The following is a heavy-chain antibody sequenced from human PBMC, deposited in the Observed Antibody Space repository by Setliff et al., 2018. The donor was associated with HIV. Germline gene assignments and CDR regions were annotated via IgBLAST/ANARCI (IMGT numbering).Heavy chain of an antibody. CDR2: ISPYNGDA. D-gene: IGHD3-10*01. CDR3: SRDVGVPGRGNALEY. Sequence: ASVKVSCKASGYPFTSYGICWVRQAPGHGLEWMGYISPYNGDAYYAEKFQGRVTMTRDTTVNTVYIEVSSLRSDDTAVYYCSRDVGVPGRGNALEYWGQGIPVTVSS. J-gene: IGHJ4*02. CDR1: GYPFTSYG. V-gene: IGHV1-18*01.